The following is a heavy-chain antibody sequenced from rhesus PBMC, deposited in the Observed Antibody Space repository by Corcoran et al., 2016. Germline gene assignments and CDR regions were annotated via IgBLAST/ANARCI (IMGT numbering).Heavy chain of an antibody. CDR2: ISKKAKDGTA. J-gene: IGHJ4*01. CDR1: GFTFSDYY. V-gene: IGHV3S22*01. D-gene: IGHD3-28*01. Sequence: EVQLVESGGGLVQPGGSLRLSCAASGFTFSDYYMSWVRQAPGKGPEWVGFISKKAKDGTAAYAASVKGRFTISRDDSKSMAMLQMNSLKTEDTAVYYCARYVSGYYVDYWGQGVLVTVSS. CDR3: ARYVSGYYVDY.